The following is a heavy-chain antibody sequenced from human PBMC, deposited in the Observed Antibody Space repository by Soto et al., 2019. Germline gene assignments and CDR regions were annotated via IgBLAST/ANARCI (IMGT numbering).Heavy chain of an antibody. J-gene: IGHJ4*02. D-gene: IGHD3-22*01. Sequence: PGGSLRLSCAASGVTFSSYAMSWVRQAPGKGLEWVSAISGSGGSTYYADSVKGRFTISRDNSKNTLYLQMNSLRAEDTAVYYFSKEGSAYSDDYFDYWGQATLVTVSS. V-gene: IGHV3-23*01. CDR1: GVTFSSYA. CDR2: ISGSGGST. CDR3: SKEGSAYSDDYFDY.